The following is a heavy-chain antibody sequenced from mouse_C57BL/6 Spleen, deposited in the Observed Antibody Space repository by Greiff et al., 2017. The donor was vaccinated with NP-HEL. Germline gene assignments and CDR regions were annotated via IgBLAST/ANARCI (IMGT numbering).Heavy chain of an antibody. CDR1: GYAFSSYW. J-gene: IGHJ4*01. D-gene: IGHD2-5*01. CDR3: ARGDYSNYFYYAMDY. CDR2: IYPGDGDT. Sequence: VQLQQSGAELVKPGASVKISCKASGYAFSSYWMNWVKQRPGKGLEWIGQIYPGDGDTNYNGKFKGKATLTADKSSSTAYMQLSSLTSEDSAVYFCARGDYSNYFYYAMDYWGQGTSVTVSS. V-gene: IGHV1-80*01.